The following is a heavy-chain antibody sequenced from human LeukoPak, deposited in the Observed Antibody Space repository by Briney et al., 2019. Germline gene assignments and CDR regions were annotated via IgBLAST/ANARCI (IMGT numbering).Heavy chain of an antibody. Sequence: PGGSLRLSCAASGFTFISYSLNWVRQAPGMGLEWVSSISSSSSYIYYADSVKGRFTISRDNAKNSLYLQMNSLRAEDTAVYYCAGPPDDPYSGYDPNGFEYWGQGTLVTVSS. D-gene: IGHD5-12*01. CDR1: GFTFISYS. V-gene: IGHV3-21*01. CDR3: AGPPDDPYSGYDPNGFEY. CDR2: ISSSSSYI. J-gene: IGHJ4*02.